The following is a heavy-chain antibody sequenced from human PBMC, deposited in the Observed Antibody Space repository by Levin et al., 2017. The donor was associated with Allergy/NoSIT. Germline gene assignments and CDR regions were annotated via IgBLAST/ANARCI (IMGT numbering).Heavy chain of an antibody. CDR3: AHRDTRRTFDS. J-gene: IGHJ4*02. CDR1: GFSLTANAVG. CDR2: IHWGDDK. D-gene: IGHD2-2*01. Sequence: SGPTLVKPPQTLTLTCTFSGFSLTANAVGVGWIRQPPGKALEWLALIHWGDDKSYSPSLKSRLHITKDTSKNQVILTVTNMDPVDTATYYCAHRDTRRTFDSWGQGTPVTVSS. V-gene: IGHV2-5*02.